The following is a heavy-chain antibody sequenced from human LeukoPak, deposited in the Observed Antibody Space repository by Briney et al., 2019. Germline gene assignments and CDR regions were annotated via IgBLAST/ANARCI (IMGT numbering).Heavy chain of an antibody. CDR2: IRYDGSNK. Sequence: GGSLRLSCAASGFTFSSYGMHWVRQAPGKGLEWVAFIRYDGSNKYYADSVKGRFTISRDNSKNTLYPQMNSLRAEDTAVYYCATPGYSSGSSDYWGQGTLVTVSS. J-gene: IGHJ4*02. D-gene: IGHD6-19*01. V-gene: IGHV3-30*02. CDR3: ATPGYSSGSSDY. CDR1: GFTFSSYG.